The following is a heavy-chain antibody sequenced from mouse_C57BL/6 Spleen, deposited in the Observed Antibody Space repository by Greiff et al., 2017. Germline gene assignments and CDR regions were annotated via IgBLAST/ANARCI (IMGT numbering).Heavy chain of an antibody. CDR2: FYPGSGST. Sequence: VQLQQSGAELVKPGASVKLSCKASGYTFTEYTIHWVKQRSGQGLEWIGWFYPGSGSTKYNEKFKGKATLTADQSSSTGYMELSRGTSEDSAVYLCAGDGGVWITGYFDVWGTGSTVTVS. CDR3: AGDGGVWITGYFDV. CDR1: GYTFTEYT. V-gene: IGHV1-62-2*01. D-gene: IGHD1-1*01. J-gene: IGHJ1*03.